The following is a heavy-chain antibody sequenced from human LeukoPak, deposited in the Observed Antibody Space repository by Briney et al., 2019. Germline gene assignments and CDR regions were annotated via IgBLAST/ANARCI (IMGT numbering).Heavy chain of an antibody. V-gene: IGHV4-61*02. D-gene: IGHD1-26*01. CDR2: IYTSGST. CDR3: ARDGPLGGHDY. Sequence: SETLSLTCTVSGGSISSGSYYWSWIRQPAGKGLEWIGRIYTSGSTNYNPPLKSRVTISVDTSKNQFSLKLSSVTAADTAVYYCARDGPLGGHDYWGQGTLVTVSS. CDR1: GGSISSGSYY. J-gene: IGHJ4*02.